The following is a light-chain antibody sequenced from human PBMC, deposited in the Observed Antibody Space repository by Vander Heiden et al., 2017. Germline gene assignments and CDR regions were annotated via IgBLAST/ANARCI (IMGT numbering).Light chain of an antibody. Sequence: SYVLTQPPSVSVAPGQTARLTCGGNNIGSKGVHWFQQKPGQAPVLVAYDDSDRPSGIPERFSGSNSGNTATLTISRVEAGDEADYYCQVWDSSSDHVVFGGGTKLTVL. CDR3: QVWDSSSDHVV. V-gene: IGLV3-21*02. CDR1: NIGSKG. J-gene: IGLJ2*01. CDR2: DDS.